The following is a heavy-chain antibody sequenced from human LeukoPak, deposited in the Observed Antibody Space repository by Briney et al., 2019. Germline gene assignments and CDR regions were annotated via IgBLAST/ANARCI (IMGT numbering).Heavy chain of an antibody. CDR3: AREPRYRSSTSCGNNWFDP. CDR1: GLTFSSYC. V-gene: IGHV3-21*01. Sequence: PGGSLSLSCAPSGLTFSSYCMNWVRHATGKGLEWVSSISSSSSYIYYADSVKGRFDSSRDNAKNSLYLQMNSLRAEDTAVYHCAREPRYRSSTSCGNNWFDPGGQETVVSV. CDR2: ISSSSSYI. D-gene: IGHD2-2*01. J-gene: IGHJ5*02.